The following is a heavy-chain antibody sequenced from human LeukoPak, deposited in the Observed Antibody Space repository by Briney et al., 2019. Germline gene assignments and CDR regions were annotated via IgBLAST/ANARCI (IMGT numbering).Heavy chain of an antibody. D-gene: IGHD1-26*01. CDR2: SIPNSGGT. J-gene: IGHJ5*02. Sequence: ASVKVSCKASGYTFTDYYFHWVRQAPGQGLEWMGWSIPNSGGTVYAQNFQGRVTMTRDTSISIVYMELSSLRSDDTAVYYCASSGSSIQFDPWGQGTLVTVSS. CDR1: GYTFTDYY. V-gene: IGHV1-2*02. CDR3: ASSGSSIQFDP.